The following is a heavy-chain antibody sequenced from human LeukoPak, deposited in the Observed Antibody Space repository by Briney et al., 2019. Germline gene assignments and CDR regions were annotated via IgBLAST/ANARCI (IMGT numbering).Heavy chain of an antibody. D-gene: IGHD6-19*01. V-gene: IGHV5-51*01. CDR1: GYSFTSYW. J-gene: IGHJ4*02. Sequence: GESLKISCKVSGYSFTSYWIAWVRQMPGKGLEWMGIIYPDDADTTYSPSFEGQVTFSVDRFASTAYLHWSSLKASDTAMYYCARQGELGVAGYDYWGQGTRVTVSS. CDR3: ARQGELGVAGYDY. CDR2: IYPDDADT.